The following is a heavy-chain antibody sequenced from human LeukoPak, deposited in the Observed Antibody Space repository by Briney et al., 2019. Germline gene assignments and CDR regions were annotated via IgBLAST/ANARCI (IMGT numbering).Heavy chain of an antibody. CDR2: IRSKANSYVT. Sequence: PGGSLRLSCAASGLSFSGSAMHWVRQASGRGLEWLGRIRSKANSYVTAYAASVNGRFIISRDDSRNTAYLQTNSLQTKDTAVYYCTRHSDKYCSGAGCYVYNFYGMDVWGQGTTVTVSS. J-gene: IGHJ6*02. CDR1: GLSFSGSA. CDR3: TRHSDKYCSGAGCYVYNFYGMDV. D-gene: IGHD2-15*01. V-gene: IGHV3-73*01.